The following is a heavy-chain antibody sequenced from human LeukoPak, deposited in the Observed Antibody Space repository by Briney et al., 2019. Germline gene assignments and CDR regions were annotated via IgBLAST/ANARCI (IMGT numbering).Heavy chain of an antibody. CDR3: ARVLHKRNYDSSVYYGY. D-gene: IGHD3-22*01. CDR1: GFTFSSYS. J-gene: IGHJ4*02. CDR2: ISGSSSYI. Sequence: GGSLRLSCAASGFTFSSYSMNWVRQAPGKGLEWVSFISGSSSYIYYADSVKGRFTISRDNAKNSLYLQMNSLRAEDTAVYYCARVLHKRNYDSSVYYGYWGQGTLVTVSS. V-gene: IGHV3-21*01.